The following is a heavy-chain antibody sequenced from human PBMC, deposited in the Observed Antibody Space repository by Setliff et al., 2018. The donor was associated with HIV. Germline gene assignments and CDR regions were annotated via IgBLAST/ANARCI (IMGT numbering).Heavy chain of an antibody. V-gene: IGHV3-15*07. CDR1: GFTFSNAW. D-gene: IGHD3-16*01. CDR3: TTGFLYLWPRGVDY. CDR2: IKSTPDGGTP. Sequence: KPGGSLRLSCAASGFTFSNAWMNWVRQVPGKGLEWVGRIKSTPDGGTPDYAAPVKGRFTISRDDSENTLYLQMNSLKSEDTAVYYCTTGFLYLWPRGVDYWGQGTLVTVSS. J-gene: IGHJ4*02.